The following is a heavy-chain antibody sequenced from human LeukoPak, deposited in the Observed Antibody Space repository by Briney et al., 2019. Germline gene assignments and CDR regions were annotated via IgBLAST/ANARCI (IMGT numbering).Heavy chain of an antibody. CDR2: INPNSGGT. Sequence: GSVKVSCKASGYTFTGYYMHWGRQAPGEGREGMGWINPNSGGTNYAQKFQGRVTMTRDTSISTAYMELSRLRSDDTAVYYCARHGILRGSGDFDYWGRGTLVTVSS. D-gene: IGHD3-3*01. V-gene: IGHV1-2*02. J-gene: IGHJ4*02. CDR3: ARHGILRGSGDFDY. CDR1: GYTFTGYY.